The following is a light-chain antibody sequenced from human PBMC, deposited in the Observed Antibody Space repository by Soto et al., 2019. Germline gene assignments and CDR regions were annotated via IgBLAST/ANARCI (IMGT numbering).Light chain of an antibody. V-gene: IGKV1-39*01. CDR2: GEF. CDR3: EQTYSTPVT. J-gene: IGKJ5*01. Sequence: DIQMTQSPSSLSASVGDRVTVTCRTSQKINNYLNWYQQKPGKAPKLLIYGEFSVQSGVPLRFSGSGSGTEFTLTISSLQPEDFAIYYCEQTYSTPVTFGQGTRLEIK. CDR1: QKINNY.